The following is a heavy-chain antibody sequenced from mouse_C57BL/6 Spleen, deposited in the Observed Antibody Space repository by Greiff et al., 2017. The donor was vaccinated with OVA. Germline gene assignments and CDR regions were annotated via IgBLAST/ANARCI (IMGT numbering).Heavy chain of an antibody. Sequence: QVQLQQPGAELVKPGASVKLSCKASGYTFTSYWMQWVQQRPGQGLEWIGEIDPSDSYTNYNQKFKGKATLTIDTSSSTAYMQLSSLTSEDATVYYCARAGQLRLRFAYWGQGTLVTVSA. CDR3: ARAGQLRLRFAY. V-gene: IGHV1-50*01. J-gene: IGHJ3*01. CDR2: IDPSDSYT. D-gene: IGHD3-2*02. CDR1: GYTFTSYW.